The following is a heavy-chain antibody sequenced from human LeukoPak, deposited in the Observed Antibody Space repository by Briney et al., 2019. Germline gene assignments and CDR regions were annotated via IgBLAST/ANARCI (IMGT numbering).Heavy chain of an antibody. CDR1: GFTFSTNA. J-gene: IGHJ4*01. CDR2: ISDSGDNT. CDR3: TKAHGHIIAAGNTGI. Sequence: GRSLSPSCEASGFTFSTNAMSWVRQAPGKGLEWVSAISDSGDNTWYAGSVKGRFTISRDNAKNTLYLQMNTLRAEDTAVYYCTKAHGHIIAAGNTGIWGQGTLVTVSA. V-gene: IGHV3-23*01. D-gene: IGHD6-25*01.